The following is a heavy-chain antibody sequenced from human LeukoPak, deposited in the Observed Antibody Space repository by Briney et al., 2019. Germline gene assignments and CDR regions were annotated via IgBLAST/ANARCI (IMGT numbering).Heavy chain of an antibody. J-gene: IGHJ6*02. CDR3: ARGLFYGMDV. CDR1: GFIFSGYW. Sequence: GGSLRLSCVGSGFIFSGYWMNWVRQAPGKGLQWVANIKKDGSQKYYLDSVKGRFTISRDNAKNTLYLQMNSLRAEDTAVYYCARGLFYGMDVWGQGTTVTVSS. V-gene: IGHV3-7*01. CDR2: IKKDGSQK.